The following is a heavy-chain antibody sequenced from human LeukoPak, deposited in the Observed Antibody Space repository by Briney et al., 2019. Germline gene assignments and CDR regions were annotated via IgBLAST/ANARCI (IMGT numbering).Heavy chain of an antibody. CDR3: ARDLSVAGVFGY. Sequence: GGSLRLSCAASGFTFSSYSMNWVRQAPGKGLEWVSYISSSSRTIYYADSVKGRFTISRDNAKNSLYLQMNSLRAEDTAVYYCARDLSVAGVFGYWGQGTLVTVSS. CDR2: ISSSSRTI. D-gene: IGHD6-19*01. J-gene: IGHJ4*02. CDR1: GFTFSSYS. V-gene: IGHV3-48*04.